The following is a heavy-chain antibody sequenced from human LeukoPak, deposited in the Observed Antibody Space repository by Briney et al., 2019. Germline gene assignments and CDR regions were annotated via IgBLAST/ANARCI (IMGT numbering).Heavy chain of an antibody. CDR1: GFTFSTYG. V-gene: IGHV3-30*18. CDR2: ISSDRSNK. Sequence: PGRSLRLSCAASGFTFSTYGMHWVRQAPGKGLEWVAVISSDRSNKFYADSVKGRFTISRDNSKNTLYLQMNSLRPEDTALYYCAKGGGTGYGSSWYSNWGQGTLVTVSS. CDR3: AKGGGTGYGSSWYSN. J-gene: IGHJ4*02. D-gene: IGHD6-13*01.